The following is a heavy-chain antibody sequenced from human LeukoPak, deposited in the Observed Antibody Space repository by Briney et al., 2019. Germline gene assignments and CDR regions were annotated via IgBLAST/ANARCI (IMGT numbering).Heavy chain of an antibody. CDR1: GGTFSGYA. J-gene: IGHJ4*02. CDR3: ARGTDTAMVTPIAHDY. V-gene: IGHV1-69*13. D-gene: IGHD5-18*01. CDR2: IIPIFGTA. Sequence: SVKVSCKASGGTFSGYAISWVRQAPGQGLEWMGGIIPIFGTANYAQKFQGRVTITADESTSTAYMELSSLRSEDTAVYYCARGTDTAMVTPIAHDYWGQGTLVTVSS.